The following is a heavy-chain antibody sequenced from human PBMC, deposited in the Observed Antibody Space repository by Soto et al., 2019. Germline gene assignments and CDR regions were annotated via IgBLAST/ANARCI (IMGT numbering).Heavy chain of an antibody. D-gene: IGHD7-27*01. CDR1: GFTLSTSA. Sequence: GGSLRLSCAASGFTLSTSAMSWVRQAPGKGLEWVSAISGSGGSTYYADSVKGRFTISRDNSENTLYLQMNSLRAEDTAVYYCAKDCRTGDACYYYGMDVWGQGTTVTVSS. CDR3: AKDCRTGDACYYYGMDV. V-gene: IGHV3-23*01. J-gene: IGHJ6*02. CDR2: ISGSGGST.